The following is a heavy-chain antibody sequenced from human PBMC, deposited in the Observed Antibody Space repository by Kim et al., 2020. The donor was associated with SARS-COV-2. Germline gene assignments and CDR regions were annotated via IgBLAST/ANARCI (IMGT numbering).Heavy chain of an antibody. CDR1: GFTFSSYG. J-gene: IGHJ4*02. Sequence: GGSLRLSCAASGFTFSSYGMHWVRQAPGKGLEWVAVISYDGSNKYYADSVKGRFTISRDNSKNTLYLQMNSLRAEDTAVYYCAKESPSEWLLYKPLVYWGQGTLVTVSS. V-gene: IGHV3-30*18. CDR3: AKESPSEWLLYKPLVY. D-gene: IGHD3-3*01. CDR2: ISYDGSNK.